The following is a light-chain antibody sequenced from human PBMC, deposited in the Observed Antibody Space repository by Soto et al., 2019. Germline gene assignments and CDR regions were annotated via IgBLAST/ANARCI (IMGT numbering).Light chain of an antibody. Sequence: QSVLTQPPSVSGAPGQTVTISCSGSRSNIGTNTLNWYQQLPGTAPQLLISTTNRRPSGVRDRFSGSKSGTSASLAISGLQSDDEADYFCAAWDDRLNIVVFGGGTKVTVL. CDR3: AAWDDRLNIVV. J-gene: IGLJ2*01. CDR2: TTN. CDR1: RSNIGTNT. V-gene: IGLV1-44*01.